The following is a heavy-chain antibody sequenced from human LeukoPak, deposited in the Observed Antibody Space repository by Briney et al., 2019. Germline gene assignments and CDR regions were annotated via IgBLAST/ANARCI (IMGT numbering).Heavy chain of an antibody. CDR3: AKDTDPLLMENYFDY. D-gene: IGHD2-15*01. CDR1: GFTFSSYS. Sequence: PGGSLRLSCAASGFTFSSYSMNWVRQAPGKGLEWVSYISSSSSTIYYADSVKGRFTISRDNAKNSLYLQMNSLRAEDTALYYCAKDTDPLLMENYFDYWGQGTLVTVSS. V-gene: IGHV3-48*04. CDR2: ISSSSSTI. J-gene: IGHJ4*02.